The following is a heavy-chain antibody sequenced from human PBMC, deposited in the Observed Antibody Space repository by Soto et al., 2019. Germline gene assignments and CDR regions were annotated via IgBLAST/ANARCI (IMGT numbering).Heavy chain of an antibody. V-gene: IGHV4-34*01. Sequence: SETLSLTCAVYGGSFSGYYWSWIRQPPGKGLEWIGEINHSGSTNYNPSLKRRVTISVDTSKKQFSLNLSSVTAADTAVYYCERVTGMDVWGQGTTVTVSS. CDR3: ERVTGMDV. D-gene: IGHD2-21*02. J-gene: IGHJ6*02. CDR1: GGSFSGYY. CDR2: INHSGST.